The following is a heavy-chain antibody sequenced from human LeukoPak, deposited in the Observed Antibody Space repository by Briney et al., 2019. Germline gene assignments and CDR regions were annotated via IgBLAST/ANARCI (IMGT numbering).Heavy chain of an antibody. CDR3: ARDLSGSSGSSWSPWFDP. V-gene: IGHV1-18*04. Sequence: ASVKVSCKASGYTFTIYGISWVRQAPGQGLEWMGWISAYNGNTNYAQKLQGRVTMTTDTSTSTAYMELRSLRSDDTAVYYCARDLSGSSGSSWSPWFDPWGQGTLVTVSS. CDR1: GYTFTIYG. CDR2: ISAYNGNT. J-gene: IGHJ5*02. D-gene: IGHD6-13*01.